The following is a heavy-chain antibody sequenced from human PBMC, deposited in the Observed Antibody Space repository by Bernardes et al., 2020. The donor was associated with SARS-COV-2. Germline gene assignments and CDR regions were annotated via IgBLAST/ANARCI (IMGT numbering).Heavy chain of an antibody. J-gene: IGHJ6*02. CDR3: AREPPTIVRGVIYYYYGMDV. CDR1: GYTLANYF. V-gene: IGHV1-46*01. CDR2: IKPNGSPT. Sequence: GGSLRLSCKASGYTLANYFIHWVRQAPGQGLEWVGIIKPNGSPTIFAQKFQGRFTMTRHTSTTTAYMDLISLGSEDTAVYYCAREPPTIVRGVIYYYYGMDVWGQGTTVTVSS. D-gene: IGHD3-10*01.